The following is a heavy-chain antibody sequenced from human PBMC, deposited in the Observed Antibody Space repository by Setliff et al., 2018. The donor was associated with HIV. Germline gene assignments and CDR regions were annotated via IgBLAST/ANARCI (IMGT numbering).Heavy chain of an antibody. V-gene: IGHV4-59*01. D-gene: IGHD2-2*01. J-gene: IGHJ5*02. CDR2: IYNSVTT. CDR3: ARGGTSSNWFGP. Sequence: PSETLSLTCIVSGASISSNTWSWIRQAPGKGLQWIGFIYNSVTTNYNPSLKSRVTISPDTSKNQFSLKLTSVTAADTAVYYCARGGTSSNWFGPWGQGTLVTVSS. CDR1: GASISSNT.